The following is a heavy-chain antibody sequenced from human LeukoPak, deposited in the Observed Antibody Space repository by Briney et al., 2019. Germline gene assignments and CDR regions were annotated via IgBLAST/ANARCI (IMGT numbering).Heavy chain of an antibody. CDR2: ISASGGTT. Sequence: PGGSLRLSCAASGFSFSSFAMSWVRQAPGKGLEWVPSISASGGTTYYADSVKGRFTISRDNSKNTLYLQMNSLRAEDTAVYYCAKDGRGSHSSGSYFDYWGQGTLVTVSA. D-gene: IGHD6-19*01. CDR3: AKDGRGSHSSGSYFDY. V-gene: IGHV3-23*01. CDR1: GFSFSSFA. J-gene: IGHJ4*02.